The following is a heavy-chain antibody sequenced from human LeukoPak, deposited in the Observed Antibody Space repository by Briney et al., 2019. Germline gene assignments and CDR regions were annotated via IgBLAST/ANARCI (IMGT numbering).Heavy chain of an antibody. D-gene: IGHD3-3*01. CDR1: GYTFTSYA. CDR2: INTNTGNP. CDR3: ACQYYDFWSGSPGAFDI. Sequence: ASVKVSCKASGYTFTSYAMNWVRQAPGQGLEWMGWINTNTGNPTYAQGFTGRFVFSLDTSVSTAYLQVSSLKAEDTAVYYCACQYYDFWSGSPGAFDIWGQGTMVTVSS. J-gene: IGHJ3*02. V-gene: IGHV7-4-1*02.